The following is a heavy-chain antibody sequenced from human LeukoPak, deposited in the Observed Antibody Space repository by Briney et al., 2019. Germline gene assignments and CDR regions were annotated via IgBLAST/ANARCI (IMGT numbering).Heavy chain of an antibody. CDR1: GYTFTSYY. CDR2: INPSGGST. Sequence: ASVKVSCKASGYTFTSYYMHWVRQAPGQGLEWMGIINPSGGSTSYAQKFQGRVTMTRDMSTSTVYMELSSLRSDDTAVYYCAREKYYDYVWGSYRYPSNAFDIWGQGTMVTVSS. J-gene: IGHJ3*02. D-gene: IGHD3-16*02. CDR3: AREKYYDYVWGSYRYPSNAFDI. V-gene: IGHV1-46*01.